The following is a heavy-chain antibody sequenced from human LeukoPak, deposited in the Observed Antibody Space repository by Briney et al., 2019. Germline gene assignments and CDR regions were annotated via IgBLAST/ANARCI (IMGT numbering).Heavy chain of an antibody. D-gene: IGHD4-17*01. Sequence: AASVKVSCKASGYTFTGYYMHWVRQAPGQGPEWMGWINPNSGGTNYAQKFQGRVTMTRDTSISTAYMELSRLRSDDTAVYYCARPIGGYGDPFDYWGQGTLVTVSS. V-gene: IGHV1-2*02. CDR3: ARPIGGYGDPFDY. J-gene: IGHJ4*02. CDR1: GYTFTGYY. CDR2: INPNSGGT.